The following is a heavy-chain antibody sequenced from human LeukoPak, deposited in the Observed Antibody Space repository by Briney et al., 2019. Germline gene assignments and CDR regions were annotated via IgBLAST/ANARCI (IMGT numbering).Heavy chain of an antibody. J-gene: IGHJ4*02. Sequence: GRSLRLSCAASGFTFSSYGMHWVRQAPGKGLEWVAVISYDGSNKYYADSVKGRFTISRDNSKNTLYLQMNSLRAEDTAVYYCARGLEGYSSSWYGGGFDYWGQGTLVTVSS. CDR3: ARGLEGYSSSWYGGGFDY. CDR1: GFTFSSYG. V-gene: IGHV3-30*03. D-gene: IGHD6-13*01. CDR2: ISYDGSNK.